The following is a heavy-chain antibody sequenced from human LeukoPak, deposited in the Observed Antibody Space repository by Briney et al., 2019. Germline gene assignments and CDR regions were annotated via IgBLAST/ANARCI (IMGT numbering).Heavy chain of an antibody. Sequence: NPSETLSLTCTVSGGSISSSNWWSWVRQPPGKGLEWIGEIYHSGSTNYNPSLKSRVTISVDKSKNQFSLKLSSVTAADTAVYYCARVRSGSYDAFDIWGQGTMVTVSS. V-gene: IGHV4-4*02. D-gene: IGHD3-10*01. J-gene: IGHJ3*02. CDR2: IYHSGST. CDR1: GGSISSSNW. CDR3: ARVRSGSYDAFDI.